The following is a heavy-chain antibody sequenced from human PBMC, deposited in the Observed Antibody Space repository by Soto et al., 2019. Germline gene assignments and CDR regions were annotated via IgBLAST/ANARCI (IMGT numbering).Heavy chain of an antibody. J-gene: IGHJ4*02. CDR2: INHSGST. CDR3: ARMGLDDSSGYYPNDY. D-gene: IGHD3-22*01. CDR1: GGSFSGYY. V-gene: IGHV4-34*01. Sequence: QVQLQQWGAGLLKPSETLSLTCAVYGGSFSGYYWSWIRQPPGKGLEWIGEINHSGSTNYNPSLKSRVTISVDTSKNQFSLKLSSVTAADTAVYYCARMGLDDSSGYYPNDYWGQGTLVTVSS.